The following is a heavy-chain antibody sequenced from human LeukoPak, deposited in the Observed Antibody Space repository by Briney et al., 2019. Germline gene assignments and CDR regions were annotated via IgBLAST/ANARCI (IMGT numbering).Heavy chain of an antibody. Sequence: ASVKVSCKASGYTFTSFGISWVRQAPGQGPEWMGWISAYNGKTNYAQNLQGRVTMTTDTSTTTAYMELRSLRSDDTAVYYCARSTWGIAVAGTSSFDYWGQGTLVTVSS. CDR2: ISAYNGKT. CDR1: GYTFTSFG. V-gene: IGHV1-18*01. D-gene: IGHD6-19*01. CDR3: ARSTWGIAVAGTSSFDY. J-gene: IGHJ4*02.